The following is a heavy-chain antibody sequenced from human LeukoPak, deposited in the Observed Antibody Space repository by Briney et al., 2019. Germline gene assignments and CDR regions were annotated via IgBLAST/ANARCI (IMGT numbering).Heavy chain of an antibody. D-gene: IGHD3-10*01. CDR2: IYYSGST. J-gene: IGHJ4*02. V-gene: IGHV4-59*01. CDR3: ARGPGMVRGVRFDY. CDR1: GGSISSYY. Sequence: SETLSLTCTVSGGSISSYYWSWIRQPPGKGLEWIGYIYYSGSTNYNPSLKSRVTISVDTSKNQFSLKLSSVTAADMGVYYCARGPGMVRGVRFDYWGQGTLVTVSS.